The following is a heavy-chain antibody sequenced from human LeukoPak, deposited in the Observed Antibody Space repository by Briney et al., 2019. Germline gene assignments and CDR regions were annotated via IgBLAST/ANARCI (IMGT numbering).Heavy chain of an antibody. Sequence: GGSLRLSCAASGFTFSSYSMNWVRQAPGKGLEWVSYISSSSSTIYYADSVKGRFTICRDNAKNSLYLQMNSLRAEDTAVYYCASRTGIAAAGNWFDPWGQGTLVTVSS. V-gene: IGHV3-48*04. CDR2: ISSSSSTI. CDR1: GFTFSSYS. CDR3: ASRTGIAAAGNWFDP. D-gene: IGHD6-13*01. J-gene: IGHJ5*02.